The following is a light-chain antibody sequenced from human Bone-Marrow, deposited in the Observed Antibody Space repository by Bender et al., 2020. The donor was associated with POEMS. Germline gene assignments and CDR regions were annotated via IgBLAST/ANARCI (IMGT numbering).Light chain of an antibody. J-gene: IGLJ1*01. V-gene: IGLV2-23*02. Sequence: QSALTQPASVSGSPGQSITISCTGTSGDVGSYNLVSWYQQHPGKAPKLMIYEVKKRPSGISNRFSGSMSGITASLTISGLQPEDEADYYCCSFTADRTYVFGTETKVIV. CDR2: EVK. CDR3: CSFTADRTYV. CDR1: SGDVGSYNL.